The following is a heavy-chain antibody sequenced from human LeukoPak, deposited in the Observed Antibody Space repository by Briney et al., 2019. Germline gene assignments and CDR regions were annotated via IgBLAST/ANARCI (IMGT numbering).Heavy chain of an antibody. CDR3: AELGITMIGGV. CDR2: ISSSGSTI. V-gene: IGHV3-48*03. Sequence: GGSLRLSCAASAFSFGSNYMTWVRQAPGKGLEWVSYISSSGSTIYYADSVKGRFTISRDNAKNSLYLQMNSLRAEDTAVYYCAELGITMIGGVWGKGTTVTISS. D-gene: IGHD3-10*02. J-gene: IGHJ6*04. CDR1: AFSFGSNY.